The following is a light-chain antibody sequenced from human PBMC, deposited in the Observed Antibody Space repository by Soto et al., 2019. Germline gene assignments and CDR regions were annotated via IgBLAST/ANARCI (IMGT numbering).Light chain of an antibody. Sequence: EIVLTQSPGTLSLSPGERATLSCRASQSVSNSYLAWYQQKPGQAPRLLIYDASSRATGIPDRFSGSGSGTDFTLTISNLESEDFAVYYCQQYDNSPLTFGQGTKVEIK. CDR2: DAS. J-gene: IGKJ1*01. CDR3: QQYDNSPLT. V-gene: IGKV3-20*01. CDR1: QSVSNSY.